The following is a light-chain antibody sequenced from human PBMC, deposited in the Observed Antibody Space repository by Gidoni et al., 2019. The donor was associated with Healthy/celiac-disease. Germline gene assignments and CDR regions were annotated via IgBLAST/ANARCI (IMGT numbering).Light chain of an antibody. CDR3: QQSYSTPFT. CDR2: AAS. CDR1: QSISSY. V-gene: IGKV1-39*01. J-gene: IGKJ4*01. Sequence: DLQMTPSPSSLSASVGDRVTITCRASQSISSYLNWYQQKPGKAPKLLIYAASSLQSGVPSRFSGSGSGTDFTLTISSLQPEDFATYYCQQSYSTPFTFGGGTKVEIK.